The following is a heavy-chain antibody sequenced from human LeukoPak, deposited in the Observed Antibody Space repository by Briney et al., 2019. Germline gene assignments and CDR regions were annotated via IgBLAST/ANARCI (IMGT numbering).Heavy chain of an antibody. CDR3: ANPDKNDVSVFDI. Sequence: PGGSLRLSCAASGFTFSSYGMHWVRQAPGKGLEWVAVISYDGSNKYYADSVKGRFTISRDNSKNTLYLQMNSLRAEDTAVYYCANPDKNDVSVFDIGGQGKMVTVSS. CDR2: ISYDGSNK. J-gene: IGHJ3*02. CDR1: GFTFSSYG. D-gene: IGHD1-1*01. V-gene: IGHV3-30*18.